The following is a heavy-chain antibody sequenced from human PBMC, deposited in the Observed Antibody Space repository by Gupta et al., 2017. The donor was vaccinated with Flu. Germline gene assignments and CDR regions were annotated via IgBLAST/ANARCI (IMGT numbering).Heavy chain of an antibody. CDR1: GYTFTAYY. D-gene: IGHD3-3*01. Sequence: QVQLVPSGAEVKKPGASVEVSCKASGYTFTAYYMHWVRQAPGQGLEWMGRINPNSGGTNYAQKFQGRVTMTRDTSISTAYMELSRLRSDDTAVYYCARGAYYDFTGFDPWGQGTLVTVSS. J-gene: IGHJ5*02. V-gene: IGHV1-2*06. CDR3: ARGAYYDFTGFDP. CDR2: INPNSGGT.